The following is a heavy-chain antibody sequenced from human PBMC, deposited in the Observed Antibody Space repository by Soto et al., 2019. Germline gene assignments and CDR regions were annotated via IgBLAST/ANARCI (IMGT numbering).Heavy chain of an antibody. D-gene: IGHD6-13*01. CDR2: ISSSGSTI. J-gene: IGHJ4*02. CDR1: GFTFSSYE. V-gene: IGHV3-48*03. Sequence: EVQLVESGGGLVQPGGSLRLSCAASGFTFSSYEMNWVRQAPGKGLEWVSYISSSGSTIYYADSVKGRFTISRDNAKNSLYLQMTSLRAEDTAVYYCARAAAGTYPDYWGQGTLVTVSS. CDR3: ARAAAGTYPDY.